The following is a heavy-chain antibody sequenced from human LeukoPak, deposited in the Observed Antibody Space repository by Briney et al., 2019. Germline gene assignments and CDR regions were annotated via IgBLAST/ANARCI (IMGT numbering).Heavy chain of an antibody. CDR3: ARLIMVRGVIRPDY. J-gene: IGHJ4*02. D-gene: IGHD3-10*01. Sequence: SETLSLTCTVSGGSISSYYWSWIRQPPGKGLEWIGYIYYSGSINYNPSLKSRVTISVDTPKNQFSLKLSSVTAADTAVYYCARLIMVRGVIRPDYWGQGTLVTVSS. CDR1: GGSISSYY. V-gene: IGHV4-59*08. CDR2: IYYSGSI.